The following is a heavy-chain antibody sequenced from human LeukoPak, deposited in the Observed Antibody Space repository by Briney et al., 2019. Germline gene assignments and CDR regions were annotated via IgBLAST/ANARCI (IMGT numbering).Heavy chain of an antibody. CDR3: AREANWGTTRYWYFDL. V-gene: IGHV3-21*01. J-gene: IGHJ2*01. CDR1: GFTFSSYS. D-gene: IGHD7-27*01. Sequence: GGSLRLSCAASGFTFSSYSMNWVRQAPGKGLEWVSSISSRSSYIYYADSVKGRFTISRDNAKNSLYLQMNSLRAEDTAVYYCAREANWGTTRYWYFDLWGRGTLVTVSS. CDR2: ISSRSSYI.